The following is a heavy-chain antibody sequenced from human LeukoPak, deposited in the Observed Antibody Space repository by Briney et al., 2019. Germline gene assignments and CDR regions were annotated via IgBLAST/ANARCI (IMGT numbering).Heavy chain of an antibody. Sequence: PGGSLRLSCAASGFTFSSYTMNWVRQAPGKGLEWVSSIYSSGSYIYYADSVQGRFTISRDNAKNSLCLQMNSLRAEDTAVYYCARDRTTVSSPLDYWGQGTLVIVSS. D-gene: IGHD4-17*01. CDR1: GFTFSSYT. CDR3: ARDRTTVSSPLDY. J-gene: IGHJ4*02. V-gene: IGHV3-21*01. CDR2: IYSSGSYI.